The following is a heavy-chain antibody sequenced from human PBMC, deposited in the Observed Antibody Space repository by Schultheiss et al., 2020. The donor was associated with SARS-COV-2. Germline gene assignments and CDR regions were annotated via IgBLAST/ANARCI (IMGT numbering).Heavy chain of an antibody. J-gene: IGHJ4*02. Sequence: SQTLSLTCAVYGGSFSGYYWSWIRQPPGKGLEWIGEINHSGSTNYNPSLKSRVTISVDTSKNQFSLKLSSVTAADTAVYYCAASRAGTTTPFDYWGQGTLVTVSS. CDR1: GGSFSGYY. V-gene: IGHV4-34*01. D-gene: IGHD1-7*01. CDR3: AASRAGTTTPFDY. CDR2: INHSGST.